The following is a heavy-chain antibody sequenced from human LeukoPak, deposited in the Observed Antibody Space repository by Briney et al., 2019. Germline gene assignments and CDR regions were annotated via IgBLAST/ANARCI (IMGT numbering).Heavy chain of an antibody. Sequence: GGSLRLSCAASGFTFSDYYMSWIRQAPGKGLEWVSYIGSSGRTIYYADSVKGRFTISRDNSKNALYLQMNSLGAEDTAVYYCAKDLLGYSSGSVLDYWGQGTLVTVSS. D-gene: IGHD6-19*01. CDR1: GFTFSDYY. V-gene: IGHV3-11*04. J-gene: IGHJ4*02. CDR3: AKDLLGYSSGSVLDY. CDR2: IGSSGRTI.